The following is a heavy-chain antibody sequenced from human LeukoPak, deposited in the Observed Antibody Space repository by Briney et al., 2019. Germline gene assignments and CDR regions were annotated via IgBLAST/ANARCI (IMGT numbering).Heavy chain of an antibody. D-gene: IGHD1-1*01. Sequence: GGSPRLSCAASGFTFRNYAMSWVRQAPGKGLDGVSAISCWGSNTYGADSVKGRFTIFRDNSKNTLYLQMNSLRADDTAVYYCAKGGSIGSSLVPFDYWGQGTLVPVS. CDR1: GFTFRNYA. J-gene: IGHJ4*02. CDR2: ISCWGSNT. CDR3: AKGGSIGSSLVPFDY. V-gene: IGHV3-23*01.